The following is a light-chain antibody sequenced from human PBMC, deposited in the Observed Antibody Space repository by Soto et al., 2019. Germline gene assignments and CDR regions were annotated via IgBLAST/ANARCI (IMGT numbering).Light chain of an antibody. CDR3: QQYGSSPRK. CDR2: GAS. Sequence: PQSPASLSVSPGARATRSGLASQSVSSSYLAWYQQEPGQAPRLLIYGASSRATGIPDRFSGSGSGTDFTLTISRLEPEDFAVYYCQQYGSSPRKCGQGTRVDIK. J-gene: IGKJ1*01. CDR1: QSVSSSY. V-gene: IGKV3-20*01.